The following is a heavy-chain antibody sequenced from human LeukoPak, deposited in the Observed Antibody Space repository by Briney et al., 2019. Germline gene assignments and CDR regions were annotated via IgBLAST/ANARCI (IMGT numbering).Heavy chain of an antibody. J-gene: IGHJ4*02. Sequence: PSETLSLTCTVSGGSISSYYWIWIRQPPGKGLEWIGYIYYSGSTNYNPSLESRVTILVDTSKNQFSLKLSSVTAADTAVYYCARGALWSGHVDYWGQGTLVTVSS. CDR1: GGSISSYY. CDR3: ARGALWSGHVDY. D-gene: IGHD3-3*01. V-gene: IGHV4-59*01. CDR2: IYYSGST.